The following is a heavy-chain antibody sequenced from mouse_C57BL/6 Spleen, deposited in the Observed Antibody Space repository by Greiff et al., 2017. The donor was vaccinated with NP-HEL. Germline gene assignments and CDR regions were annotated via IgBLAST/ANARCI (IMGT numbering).Heavy chain of an antibody. D-gene: IGHD2-4*01. Sequence: VQLQQSGPELVKPGASVKISCKASGYTFTDYYMNWVKQSHGKSLEWIGDINPNNGGTSYNQKFKGKATLTVDKSSSTAYMELRSLTSEDSAVYYCARREDYEVPFDYWGQGTTLTVSS. CDR1: GYTFTDYY. V-gene: IGHV1-26*01. CDR3: ARREDYEVPFDY. CDR2: INPNNGGT. J-gene: IGHJ2*01.